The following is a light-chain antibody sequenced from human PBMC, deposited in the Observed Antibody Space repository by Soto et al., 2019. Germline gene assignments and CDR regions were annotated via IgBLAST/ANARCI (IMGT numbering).Light chain of an antibody. CDR2: GNT. J-gene: IGLJ1*01. CDR1: ASNIGAGYD. Sequence: QSVLTQPPSVSGAPGQRVTISCTGSASNIGAGYDVHWYQQLPGTAPKLLIYGNTNRPSGVPDRFSGSKSGTSASLAITGLQAEDEADYYCSSYTSSSTPLYVFGTGTKLTVL. CDR3: SSYTSSSTPLYV. V-gene: IGLV1-40*01.